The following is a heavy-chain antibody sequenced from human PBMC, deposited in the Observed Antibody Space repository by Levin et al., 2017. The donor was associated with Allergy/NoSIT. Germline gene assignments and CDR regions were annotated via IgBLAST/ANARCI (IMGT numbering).Heavy chain of an antibody. CDR1: GFTFSSSSYS. CDR3: ARDRTMTTVTTWDALDI. CDR2: INIRSDII. J-gene: IGHJ3*02. D-gene: IGHD4-17*01. V-gene: IGHV3-48*02. Sequence: GGSLRLSCVASGFTFSSSSYSMNWVRQAPGKGLEWVSYINIRSDIIYYADSVKGRFTISRDNAKNSLFLQMNSLRDDDTAVYYCARDRTMTTVTTWDALDIWGQGTMVTVS.